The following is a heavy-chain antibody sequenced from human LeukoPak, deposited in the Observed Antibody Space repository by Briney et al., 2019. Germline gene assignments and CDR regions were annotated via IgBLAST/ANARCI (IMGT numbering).Heavy chain of an antibody. CDR3: TSFGGDFWSGYPYYFDY. V-gene: IGHV3-15*01. CDR1: GFTFSNAW. Sequence: GGPLRLSCAASGFTFSNAWMSWVRQAPGKGLEWVGRIKSKTDGGTTDYAAPVKGRFTISRDDSKNTLYLQMNSLKIEDTAVYYCTSFGGDFWSGYPYYFDYWGQGTLVTVSS. D-gene: IGHD3-3*01. J-gene: IGHJ4*02. CDR2: IKSKTDGGTT.